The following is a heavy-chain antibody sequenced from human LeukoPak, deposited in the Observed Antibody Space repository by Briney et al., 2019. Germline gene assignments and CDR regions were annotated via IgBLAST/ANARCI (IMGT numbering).Heavy chain of an antibody. Sequence: QPGGSLRLSCAASRFTFSTYWMHWVRQAPGKGLVWVSRLNSDGSSTGYADSVKGRFTISRDNARKSLYLQMNSLRAEDTAVYYCAKGMTTVTTSEDAFDIWGQGTMVTVSS. V-gene: IGHV3-74*01. CDR1: RFTFSTYW. CDR2: LNSDGSST. D-gene: IGHD4-17*01. J-gene: IGHJ3*02. CDR3: AKGMTTVTTSEDAFDI.